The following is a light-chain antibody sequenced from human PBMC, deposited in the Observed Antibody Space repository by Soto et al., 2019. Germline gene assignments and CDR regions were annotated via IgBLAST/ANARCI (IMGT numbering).Light chain of an antibody. CDR3: QSYDSSLRAWKV. CDR2: ANI. CDR1: NTNIGAGYD. J-gene: IGLJ3*02. V-gene: IGLV1-40*01. Sequence: QSVLTQPPSVSGAPGQRVSISCTGTNTNIGAGYDVNWYQLLPGTAPKLLIYANINRPSGVPDRFSGSKSGASAFLVITGLQAEDEADYYCQSYDSSLRAWKVFGGGTKL.